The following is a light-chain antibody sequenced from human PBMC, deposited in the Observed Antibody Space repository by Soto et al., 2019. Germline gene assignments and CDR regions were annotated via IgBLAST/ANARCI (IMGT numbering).Light chain of an antibody. CDR3: QQYNKWPLT. V-gene: IGKV3-15*01. J-gene: IGKJ4*01. CDR1: HGVSRN. Sequence: EILMTQSPATLSASAGDRVTLSCRASHGVSRNLAWYQQKPGQAPRLLIYETSTRASGIPARFSGSGSGTEYTLSISSRQSQDVAVYHCQQYNKWPLTFGGGTRVEIK. CDR2: ETS.